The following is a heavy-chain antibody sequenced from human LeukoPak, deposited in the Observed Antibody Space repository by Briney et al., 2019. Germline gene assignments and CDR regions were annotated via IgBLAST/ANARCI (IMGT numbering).Heavy chain of an antibody. CDR2: ISSSSSYI. CDR3: ARDAGFGYYFDY. J-gene: IGHJ4*02. CDR1: GFTFSSYS. V-gene: IGHV3-21*01. D-gene: IGHD3-10*01. Sequence: GGSLRLSCAASGFTFSSYSMNWVREAPGKGLEWVSSISSSSSYIYYADSVKGRFTISRDNAKNSLYLQMNSLRAEDTAVYYCARDAGFGYYFDYWGQGTLVTVSS.